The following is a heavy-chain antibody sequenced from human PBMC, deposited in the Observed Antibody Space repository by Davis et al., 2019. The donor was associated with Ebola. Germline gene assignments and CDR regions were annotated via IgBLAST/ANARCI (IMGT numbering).Heavy chain of an antibody. Sequence: PSETLSLTCAVYGESFSAYYWNWIRQSPGKGLEWIGEIHHSGSTNSNPSLKSRLSISIDTSKNQFSLKLTSVTAADTAVYFCARVGGEYSGYDYNFYFSYMDVWGKGTTVTVS. CDR3: ARVGGEYSGYDYNFYFSYMDV. CDR2: IHHSGST. CDR1: GESFSAYY. J-gene: IGHJ6*03. V-gene: IGHV4-34*01. D-gene: IGHD5-12*01.